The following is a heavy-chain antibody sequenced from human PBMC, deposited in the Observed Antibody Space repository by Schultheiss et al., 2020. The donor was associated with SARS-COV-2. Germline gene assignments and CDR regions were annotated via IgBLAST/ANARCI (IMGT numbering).Heavy chain of an antibody. Sequence: SETLSLTCAVSGGSISSSNWWSWVRQPPGKGLEWIGEINHSGSTNYNPSLKSRVTISVDTSKNQFSLKLSSVTAADTAVYYCARRRYSSGWYWFDPWGQGTLVTVSP. J-gene: IGHJ5*02. D-gene: IGHD6-19*01. CDR1: GGSISSSNW. CDR2: INHSGST. CDR3: ARRRYSSGWYWFDP. V-gene: IGHV4-4*02.